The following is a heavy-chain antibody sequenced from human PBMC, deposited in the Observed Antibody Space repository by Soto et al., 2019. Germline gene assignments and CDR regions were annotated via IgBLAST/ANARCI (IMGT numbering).Heavy chain of an antibody. J-gene: IGHJ3*02. Sequence: QVQLVQSGAEVTKPGASVKVSCKASGYTFTTYYMHWIRQAPGQGLEWMGIIDPRAGSTSHAQKFQGRVTMTRDTSTSTVYMDLRSLRSEDTAVYYCARVGYYDSSGYDGFDIWGQGTMVTVSS. CDR2: IDPRAGST. CDR1: GYTFTTYY. V-gene: IGHV1-46*01. CDR3: ARVGYYDSSGYDGFDI. D-gene: IGHD3-22*01.